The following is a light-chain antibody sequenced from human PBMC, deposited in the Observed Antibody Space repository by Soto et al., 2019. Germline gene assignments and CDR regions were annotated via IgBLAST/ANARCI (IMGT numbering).Light chain of an antibody. CDR2: AAS. V-gene: IGKV3-15*01. Sequence: EIVMTQSPATLTVSPGERATLSCRASQSIKSDLAWYQQKPGQAPRLLIYAASTRATGIPARFSGSGSGTEFTLTISSLQSEDVAVYYCHQYYKWPPYTFGQGTRLEI. CDR3: HQYYKWPPYT. J-gene: IGKJ2*01. CDR1: QSIKSD.